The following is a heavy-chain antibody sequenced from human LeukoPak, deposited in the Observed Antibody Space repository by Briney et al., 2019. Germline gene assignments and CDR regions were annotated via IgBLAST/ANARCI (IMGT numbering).Heavy chain of an antibody. CDR1: GGSISSYH. J-gene: IGHJ4*02. V-gene: IGHV4-59*01. D-gene: IGHD5-18*01. Sequence: SETLSLTCTVSGGSISSYHWSWFRQAPGKGLEWIGYMYNSGSTNFNPSLKSRVTISVDTSKNQFSLRLSSVTAADTAVYYCARQVTFGYAYAYYFDYWGQGSLVTVSS. CDR2: MYNSGST. CDR3: ARQVTFGYAYAYYFDY.